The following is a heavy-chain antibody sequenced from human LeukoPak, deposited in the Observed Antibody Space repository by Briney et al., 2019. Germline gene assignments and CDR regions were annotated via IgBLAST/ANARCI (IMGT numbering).Heavy chain of an antibody. J-gene: IGHJ1*01. Sequence: GESLKISCKGSGYSFTSYWIGWVRQMPGKGLEWMGIIYPGDSDTRYSPSFQGQVTISVDKSISTAYLPWSSLKASDTAMYYCARHNGDNTIFGVVIDWGQGTLVTVSS. CDR3: ARHNGDNTIFGVVID. CDR1: GYSFTSYW. D-gene: IGHD3-3*01. CDR2: IYPGDSDT. V-gene: IGHV5-51*01.